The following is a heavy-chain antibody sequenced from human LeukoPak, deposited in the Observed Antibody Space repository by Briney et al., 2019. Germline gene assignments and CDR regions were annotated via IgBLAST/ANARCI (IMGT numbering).Heavy chain of an antibody. CDR1: GNTFTRSY. CDR3: ARDAGYYVSGSSLDY. Sequence: ASVKVSCKASGNTFTRSYIQWVRQAPGQGLEWMGIISPSGDSTTYAQKFQGRVTMTRDTSTRTVYMELSSLRSEDTAVYYCARDAGYYVSGSSLDYWGQGTLVTVPS. V-gene: IGHV1-46*01. J-gene: IGHJ4*02. CDR2: ISPSGDST. D-gene: IGHD3-10*01.